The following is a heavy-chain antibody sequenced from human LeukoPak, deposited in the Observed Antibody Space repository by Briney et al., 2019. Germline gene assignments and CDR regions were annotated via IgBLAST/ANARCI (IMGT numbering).Heavy chain of an antibody. Sequence: ASVKVSCKASGYTFTGYYMHWERQAPGQGLEWMGWINPNSGGTNYAQKFQGRVTMTRDTSISTAYMELSRLRSDDTAVYYCARLLSDSGTVRNYWGQGTLVTVSS. D-gene: IGHD4-17*01. V-gene: IGHV1-2*02. J-gene: IGHJ4*02. CDR1: GYTFTGYY. CDR2: INPNSGGT. CDR3: ARLLSDSGTVRNY.